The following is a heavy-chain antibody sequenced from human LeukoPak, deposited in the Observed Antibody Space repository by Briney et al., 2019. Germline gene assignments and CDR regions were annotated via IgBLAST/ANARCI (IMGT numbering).Heavy chain of an antibody. CDR1: GGSTSSYY. CDR2: ISYSGST. CDR3: AGGRPYYFDY. V-gene: IGHV4-59*01. J-gene: IGHJ4*02. Sequence: PSETLSLTCTVSGGSTSSYYWTWIRQPPGKGLEWIGYISYSGSTNYNPSLKSRVTISVDTSKNQFSLKLSSVTAADTAVYYCAGGRPYYFDYWGQGTLVTVSS.